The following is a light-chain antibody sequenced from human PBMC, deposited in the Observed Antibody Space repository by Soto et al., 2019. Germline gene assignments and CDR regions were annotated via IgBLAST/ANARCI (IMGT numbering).Light chain of an antibody. CDR2: ENN. CDR3: GTWENRLKTD. V-gene: IGLV1-51*02. CDR1: TSNIGNNY. Sequence: QSVLTQPPSVSAAPGQRVTISCSGTTSNIGNNYVSWYQQFPGTAPKLLIYENNRRPSGIPDRFSGSKSVTSATLHISGLQTGDEGIYFCGTWENRLKTDFGGGTKLTVL. J-gene: IGLJ2*01.